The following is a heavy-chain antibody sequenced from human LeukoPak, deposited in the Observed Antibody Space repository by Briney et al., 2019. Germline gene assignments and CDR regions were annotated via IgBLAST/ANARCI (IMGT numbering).Heavy chain of an antibody. CDR2: ISSSSSYI. CDR1: GFTFSSYS. D-gene: IGHD3-22*01. V-gene: IGHV3-21*01. CDR3: ARDRRNYDSSGYYWDY. J-gene: IGHJ4*02. Sequence: PGGSLRLSCAASGFTFSSYSMNWVRQAPRKGLEWVSSISSSSSYIYYADSVKGRFTISRDNAKNSLYLQMNSLRAEDTAVYYCARDRRNYDSSGYYWDYWGQGTLVTVSS.